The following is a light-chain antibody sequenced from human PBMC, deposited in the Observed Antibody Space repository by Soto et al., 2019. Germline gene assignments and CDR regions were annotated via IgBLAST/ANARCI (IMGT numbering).Light chain of an antibody. CDR2: GAS. Sequence: PGERVTLSCWASQSVSSSYLTWYQQKPGQAPRLLIYGASTRATSIPARFSGSGSGTDFTLTISSLQPEDFAVYYCQQDYNLPPLTFGGGTKVEIK. J-gene: IGKJ4*01. CDR3: QQDYNLPPLT. CDR1: QSVSSSY. V-gene: IGKV3D-7*01.